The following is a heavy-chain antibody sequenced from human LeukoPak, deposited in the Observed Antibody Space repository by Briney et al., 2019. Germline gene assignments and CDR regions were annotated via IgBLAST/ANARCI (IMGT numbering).Heavy chain of an antibody. Sequence: GGSLRLSCEGSGFNFSSYSMNWVRQASGKGLEWVGRIGSKTNSYATSYAASVKGRFALSRDDSKNTAYLQMNSLKTEDTAVYYCTRYNVGFESWGQGTLVTVSS. CDR3: TRYNVGFES. J-gene: IGHJ4*02. CDR2: IGSKTNSYAT. CDR1: GFNFSSYS. V-gene: IGHV3-73*01. D-gene: IGHD1-1*01.